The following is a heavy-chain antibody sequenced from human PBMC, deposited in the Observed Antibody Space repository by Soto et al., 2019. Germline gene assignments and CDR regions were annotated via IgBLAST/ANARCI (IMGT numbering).Heavy chain of an antibody. CDR1: GGSISSGGYY. CDR3: AREGLKRPSPKMVV. V-gene: IGHV4-31*03. J-gene: IGHJ6*02. Sequence: QVQLQESGPGLVKPSQTLSLTCTVSGGSISSGGYYWSWIRQHPGKGLEWIGYIYYSGSTYYNPSLKTRVTTTVDTSKHQYSLKPSSVTAADTAVYYCAREGLKRPSPKMVVWGQGTTVAVSS. CDR2: IYYSGST.